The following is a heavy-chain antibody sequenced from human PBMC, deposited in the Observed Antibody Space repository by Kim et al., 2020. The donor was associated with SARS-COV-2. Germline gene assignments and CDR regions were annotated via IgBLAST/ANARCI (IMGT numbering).Heavy chain of an antibody. CDR2: ISGSGGST. CDR1: GFTFSSYA. D-gene: IGHD3-22*01. V-gene: IGHV3-23*01. J-gene: IGHJ4*02. CDR3: AKDLNAYYYDSSGYYPGGFDY. Sequence: GGSLRLSCAASGFTFSSYAMSWVCQAPGKGLEWVSAISGSGGSTYYADSVKGRFTISRDNSKNTLYLQMNSLRAEDTAVYYCAKDLNAYYYDSSGYYPGGFDYWGQGTLVTVSS.